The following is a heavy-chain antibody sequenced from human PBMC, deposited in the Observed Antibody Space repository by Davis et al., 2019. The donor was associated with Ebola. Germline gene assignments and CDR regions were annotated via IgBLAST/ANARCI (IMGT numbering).Heavy chain of an antibody. J-gene: IGHJ4*02. CDR1: GFTFSGSS. CDR2: IRSKANSYAT. CDR3: TTQGNIVATGHDY. V-gene: IGHV3-73*01. Sequence: PGGSLRLSCAASGFTFSGSSMHWVRQAFGKGLEWVGHIRSKANSYATAYGASVKGRFTISRDDSKNTAYLQMNSLKTEDTAVYYCTTQGNIVATGHDYWGQGTLVTVSS. D-gene: IGHD5-12*01.